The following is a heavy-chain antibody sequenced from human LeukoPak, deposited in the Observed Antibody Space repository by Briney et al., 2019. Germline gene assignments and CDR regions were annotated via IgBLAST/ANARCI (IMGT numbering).Heavy chain of an antibody. V-gene: IGHV3-9*01. D-gene: IGHD6-19*01. J-gene: IGHJ5*01. Sequence: PGRSLRLSCAASGFTFDDYGMHWVRQPPGKGLEWVSGISWNSGNIGYADSVKGRFTIPRDNAKNSLYLQMNSLRAEDTALYYCAKVDGYNSGWYDSWGQGTLVTVSS. CDR1: GFTFDDYG. CDR3: AKVDGYNSGWYDS. CDR2: ISWNSGNI.